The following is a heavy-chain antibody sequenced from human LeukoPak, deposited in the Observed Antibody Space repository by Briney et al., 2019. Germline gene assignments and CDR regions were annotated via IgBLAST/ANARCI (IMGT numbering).Heavy chain of an antibody. V-gene: IGHV4-61*01. CDR2: IYYTGST. Sequence: SETLSLTCTVSGGSISSSIYYWSWIRQPPGKGLEWIGYIYYTGSTNYNPSLKSRVTISVDTSKNQFSLKLSSVTAADTAVYYCARQQLSQLYYFDNWGQGTLVTVSS. J-gene: IGHJ4*02. CDR1: GGSISSSIYY. D-gene: IGHD6-13*01. CDR3: ARQQLSQLYYFDN.